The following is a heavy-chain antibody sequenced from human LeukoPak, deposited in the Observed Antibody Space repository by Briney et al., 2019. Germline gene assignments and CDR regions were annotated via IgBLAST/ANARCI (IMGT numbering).Heavy chain of an antibody. CDR3: ARYTPKKMLNGLRTFDI. CDR1: GGSFSDYY. V-gene: IGHV4-34*01. J-gene: IGHJ3*02. CDR2: INHSGST. D-gene: IGHD5-12*01. Sequence: SGTLSLTCAVYGGSFSDYYWSWIRQPPGKGLEWIGEINHSGSTNYNPSLKSRVTISVDTSKNQFSLTLSSVTAADTAVYYCARYTPKKMLNGLRTFDIWGQGTMVTVSS.